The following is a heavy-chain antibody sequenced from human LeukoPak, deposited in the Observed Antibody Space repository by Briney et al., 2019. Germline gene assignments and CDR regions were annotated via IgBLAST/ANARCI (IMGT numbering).Heavy chain of an antibody. CDR3: AKAPGFTVVTSFDW. CDR2: ISGSGDGT. V-gene: IGHV3-23*01. D-gene: IGHD4-23*01. J-gene: IGHJ4*02. Sequence: GRSLRLSCEASRFTFRSYDMNWVRQAPGKGLKWVSVISGSGDGTLYADSGKGRFTISRDNSKNTLYMQMNSLRVEDTAVYSCAKAPGFTVVTSFDWRGQGTLVTVSS. CDR1: RFTFRSYD.